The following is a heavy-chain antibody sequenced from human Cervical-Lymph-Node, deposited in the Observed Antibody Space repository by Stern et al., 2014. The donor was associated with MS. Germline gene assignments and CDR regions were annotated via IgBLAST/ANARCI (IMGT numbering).Heavy chain of an antibody. V-gene: IGHV3-7*03. CDR3: ANGGTTWN. CDR2: TNQAGSEK. J-gene: IGHJ4*02. CDR1: DLAFSTYW. D-gene: IGHD1-1*01. Sequence: EMQLVESGGGEVQSGGSLRLSCVASDLAFSTYWMNWVRQAPGKGLQWVANTNQAGSEKYYVDSVKGRFNISRDNAKKSLYLQMNNLRSEDTAVYYCANGGTTWNWGQGTLVTVSS.